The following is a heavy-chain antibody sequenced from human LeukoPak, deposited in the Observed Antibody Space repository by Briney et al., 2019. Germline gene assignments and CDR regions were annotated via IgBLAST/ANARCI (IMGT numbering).Heavy chain of an antibody. CDR1: GGSISPLY. D-gene: IGHD3-10*01. V-gene: IGHV4-59*11. Sequence: SETLSLTCTVSGGSISPLYWGWIRQPPGKGLEFIGYIYYSGTTNYNPSLRSRVALSVDTSKNQFSLKLSSVTAADTAVYYCARGGVAAKYYFDYWGPGTLVTVSS. CDR3: ARGGVAAKYYFDY. CDR2: IYYSGTT. J-gene: IGHJ4*02.